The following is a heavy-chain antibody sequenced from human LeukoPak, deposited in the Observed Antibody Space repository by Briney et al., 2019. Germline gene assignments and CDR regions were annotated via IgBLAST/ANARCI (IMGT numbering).Heavy chain of an antibody. Sequence: ASVKVSCKASGYTFTSYYMHWVRRAPGQGLEWMGIINPSDGSTSYAQKFQGRVTMTRDTSTSTVYMELSSLRSEDTAVYYCAREESDYNFWSGGDFWGQGTLVTVSS. CDR1: GYTFTSYY. CDR3: AREESDYNFWSGGDF. CDR2: INPSDGST. J-gene: IGHJ4*02. V-gene: IGHV1-46*01. D-gene: IGHD3-3*01.